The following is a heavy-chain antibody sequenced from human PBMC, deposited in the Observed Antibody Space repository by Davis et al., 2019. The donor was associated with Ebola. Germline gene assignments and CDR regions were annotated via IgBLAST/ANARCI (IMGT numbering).Heavy chain of an antibody. CDR2: IKQDGSEK. CDR3: ARDGAYSRPRGLDY. J-gene: IGHJ4*02. D-gene: IGHD6-13*01. Sequence: PGGSLRLSCAASGFTFSDYYMSWIRQAPGKGLEWVANIKQDGSEKYYVDSVKGRFTISRDNAKNSLYLQMNSLRAEDTAVYYCARDGAYSRPRGLDYWGQGTLVTVSS. V-gene: IGHV3-7*01. CDR1: GFTFSDYY.